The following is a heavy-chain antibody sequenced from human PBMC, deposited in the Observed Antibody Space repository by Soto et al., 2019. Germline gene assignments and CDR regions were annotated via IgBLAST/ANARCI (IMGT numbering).Heavy chain of an antibody. CDR2: IIPIFGTA. V-gene: IGHV1-69*13. CDR3: ARAYDFWSGYFAYYYGMDV. D-gene: IGHD3-3*01. Sequence: GASVKVSCKASGGTFSSYAISWVRQAPGQGLEWMGGIIPIFGTANYAQKFQGRVTITADESTSTAYMELSSLRSEDTAVYYCARAYDFWSGYFAYYYGMDVWGQGTTVTVSS. CDR1: GGTFSSYA. J-gene: IGHJ6*02.